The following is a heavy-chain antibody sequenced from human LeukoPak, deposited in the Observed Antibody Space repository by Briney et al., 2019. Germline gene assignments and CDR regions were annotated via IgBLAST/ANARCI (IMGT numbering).Heavy chain of an antibody. CDR1: GFTFSSYW. CDR2: INSDGSST. CDR3: AREAAATVPDAFDI. J-gene: IGHJ3*02. V-gene: IGHV3-74*01. D-gene: IGHD2-15*01. Sequence: GGSLRLSCAASGFTFSSYWMHWVRQAPGKGLVWVSRINSDGSSTSYADSVKGRFTISRDNAKNTLYLQMNSLRAEDTAVYYCAREAAATVPDAFDIWGQGTMVTVSS.